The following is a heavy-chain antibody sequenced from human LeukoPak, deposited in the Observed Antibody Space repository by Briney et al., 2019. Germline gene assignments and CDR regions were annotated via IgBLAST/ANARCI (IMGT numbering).Heavy chain of an antibody. J-gene: IGHJ4*02. CDR3: ARDNIAAAGTSVY. CDR2: IYYNGIA. V-gene: IGHV4-61*01. CDR1: GGSVNSGSYY. Sequence: SETLSLTCSVSGGSVNSGSYYWSWIRQPPGKGLEWIGYIYYNGIANYNPSLKSRVTISLDTSKNQFSLKLTSVTPAGTAVYYCARDNIAAAGTSVYWGQGTLVTVSS. D-gene: IGHD6-13*01.